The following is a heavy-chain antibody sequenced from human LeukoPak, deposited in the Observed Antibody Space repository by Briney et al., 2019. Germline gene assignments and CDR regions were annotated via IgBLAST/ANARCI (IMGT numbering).Heavy chain of an antibody. J-gene: IGHJ4*02. CDR3: ARDPCSGGSCYLQIDD. CDR2: ISAHNGNT. CDR1: GYTFTSNG. V-gene: IGHV1-18*01. Sequence: GASVKVSCEASGYTFTSNGISWVRQAPGQGLEWMGWISAHNGNTNYAQKLQGRVTMTTDTSTSTAYMELRSLRSDDTAVYYCARDPCSGGSCYLQIDDWGQGTLVTVSS. D-gene: IGHD2-15*01.